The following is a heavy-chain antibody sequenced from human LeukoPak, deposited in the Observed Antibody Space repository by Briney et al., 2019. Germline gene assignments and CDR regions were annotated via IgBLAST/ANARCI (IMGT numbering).Heavy chain of an antibody. V-gene: IGHV3-23*01. Sequence: GGSLRLSCAASGFTFTNYAMGWVRQAPGKGLEWVSAISGSGGSTYYADSVKGRFTISRDNSKNTLYLQMNSLRAEDTAVYYCAKGQYSSSSSFDYWGQGTLVTVSS. CDR2: ISGSGGST. J-gene: IGHJ4*02. CDR1: GFTFTNYA. CDR3: AKGQYSSSSSFDY. D-gene: IGHD6-6*01.